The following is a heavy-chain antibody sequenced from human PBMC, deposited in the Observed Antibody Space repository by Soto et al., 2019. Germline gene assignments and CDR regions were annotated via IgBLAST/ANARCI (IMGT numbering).Heavy chain of an antibody. J-gene: IGHJ5*02. V-gene: IGHV1-18*01. CDR3: SREGPMLYSSGWYLGFDP. D-gene: IGHD6-19*01. CDR2: ISAYNGNT. Sequence: QVQLVQSGAEVKKPGASVKVSCKASGYPFTSYGISWVRHAPGQGLEWMGWISAYNGNTNYAHKLQGRVTMTTDTSTSTAYMELRSLRSDDTAVYYCSREGPMLYSSGWYLGFDPWGQGTLVTVSS. CDR1: GYPFTSYG.